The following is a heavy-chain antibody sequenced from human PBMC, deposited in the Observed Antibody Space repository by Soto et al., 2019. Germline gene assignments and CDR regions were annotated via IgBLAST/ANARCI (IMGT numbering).Heavy chain of an antibody. CDR1: GGSFSGYY. CDR2: INHSGST. J-gene: IGHJ4*02. Sequence: SETLSLTCAVYGGSFSGYYWSWIRQPPGKGLEWIGEINHSGSTNYNPSLKSRVTISVDTSKNQFSLKLSSVTAADTAVYYCARGWYRGVFDYWGQGTLVTVSS. V-gene: IGHV4-34*01. D-gene: IGHD1-26*01. CDR3: ARGWYRGVFDY.